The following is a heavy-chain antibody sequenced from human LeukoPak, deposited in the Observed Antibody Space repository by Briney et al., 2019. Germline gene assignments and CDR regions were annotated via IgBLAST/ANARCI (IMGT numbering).Heavy chain of an antibody. CDR2: IYTSGST. Sequence: SETLSLTCTVSGGSISSYYWSWIRQPAGKGLEWIGRIYTSGSTNYNPSLKSRVTMSVDTSKNQFSLKLSSVTAADTAVYYCASPRLAAAGMYDYGDYVPDYWGQGTLVTVSS. J-gene: IGHJ4*01. CDR1: GGSISSYY. CDR3: ASPRLAAAGMYDYGDYVPDY. V-gene: IGHV4-4*07. D-gene: IGHD4-17*01.